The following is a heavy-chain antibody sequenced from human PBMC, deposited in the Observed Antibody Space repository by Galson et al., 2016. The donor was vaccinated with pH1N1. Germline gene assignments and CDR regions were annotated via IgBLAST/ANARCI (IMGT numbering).Heavy chain of an antibody. V-gene: IGHV3-7*01. Sequence: SLRLSCAASGFIFGDYWMSWVRQAPGKGLELVANIKEDGSEKYYVDSVTGRFTVSRDNAKESLFLQMDSLRVEDTAVYYCARVSSWYYVDFWGQGTLITVSS. CDR2: IKEDGSEK. D-gene: IGHD6-13*01. CDR1: GFIFGDYW. J-gene: IGHJ4*02. CDR3: ARVSSWYYVDF.